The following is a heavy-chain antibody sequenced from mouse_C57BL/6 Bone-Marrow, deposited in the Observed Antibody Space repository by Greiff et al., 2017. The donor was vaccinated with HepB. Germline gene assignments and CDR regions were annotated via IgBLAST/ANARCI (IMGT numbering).Heavy chain of an antibody. CDR2: IRNKANGYTT. V-gene: IGHV7-3*01. Sequence: EVKLMESGGGLVQPGGSLSLSCAASGFTFTDYYMSWVRQPPVKALEWLGFIRNKANGYTTEYSASVKGRFTISRDNSQSILYLQMNALRAEDSATYYCASRTEFAYWGQGTLVTVSA. J-gene: IGHJ3*01. CDR3: ASRTEFAY. CDR1: GFTFTDYY. D-gene: IGHD4-1*01.